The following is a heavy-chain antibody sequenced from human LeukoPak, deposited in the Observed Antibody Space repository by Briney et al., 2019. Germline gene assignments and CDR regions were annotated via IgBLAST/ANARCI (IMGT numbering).Heavy chain of an antibody. D-gene: IGHD3-22*01. CDR2: INHSGST. CDR1: GGSFDTYY. J-gene: IGHJ5*02. CDR3: ASHYYYDSSGYYNA. V-gene: IGHV4-34*01. Sequence: SETLSLTCAVYGGSFDTYYWSWIRQPPGKGLEWIGEINHSGSTNYNPSLKGRVTISVDTSKNQFSLKLSSVTAADTAVYYCASHYYYDSSGYYNAWGQGTLVTVSS.